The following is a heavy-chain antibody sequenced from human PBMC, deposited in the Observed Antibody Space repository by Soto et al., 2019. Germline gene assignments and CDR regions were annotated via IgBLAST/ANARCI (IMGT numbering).Heavy chain of an antibody. Sequence: GGSLSLSCAASGFTFSSYAMSWVRQAPGKGLEWVSAISGSGGSTYYADSVKGRFTISRDNSKNTLYLQMNSLRAEDTAVYYCAKTPYSSYGLDGMDVWGQGTTVTVSS. CDR1: GFTFSSYA. CDR3: AKTPYSSYGLDGMDV. V-gene: IGHV3-23*01. CDR2: ISGSGGST. J-gene: IGHJ6*02. D-gene: IGHD5-18*01.